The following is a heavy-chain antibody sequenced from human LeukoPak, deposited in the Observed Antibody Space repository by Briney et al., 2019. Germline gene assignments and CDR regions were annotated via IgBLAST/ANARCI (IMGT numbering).Heavy chain of an antibody. V-gene: IGHV3-23*01. CDR3: AKSTYSSSSVDAFDI. CDR1: GFTFSSNG. J-gene: IGHJ3*02. Sequence: GGSLRLSCAASGFTFSSNGMHWVRQAPGKGLEWVSTISSSGGNTYYADPVKGHFTISRDNSKNTLYLQMNSLRAEDTAVYYCAKSTYSSSSVDAFDIWGQGTRVTVSS. D-gene: IGHD6-6*01. CDR2: ISSSGGNT.